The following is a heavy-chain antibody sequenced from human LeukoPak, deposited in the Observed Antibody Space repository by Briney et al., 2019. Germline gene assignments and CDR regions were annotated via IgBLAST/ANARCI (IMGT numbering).Heavy chain of an antibody. J-gene: IGHJ4*02. CDR3: ARDTPLGYYDSSGYFDY. V-gene: IGHV3-48*02. CDR1: GFTSSSYS. Sequence: PGGSLRLSCAASGFTSSSYSMNWVRQAPGKGLEWVSYISSSSSTIYYADSVKGRSTISRDNAKNSLYLQMNSLRDEDTAVYYCARDTPLGYYDSSGYFDYWGQGTLVTVSS. CDR2: ISSSSSTI. D-gene: IGHD3-22*01.